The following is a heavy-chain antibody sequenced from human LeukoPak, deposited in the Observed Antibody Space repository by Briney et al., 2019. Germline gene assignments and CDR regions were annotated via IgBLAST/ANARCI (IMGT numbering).Heavy chain of an antibody. CDR1: GFTFSSYW. CDR3: ASARFYFDY. D-gene: IGHD6-6*01. CDR2: IKPDGSEK. Sequence: GGSLRLSCAASGFTFSSYWMSWVRQAPGKGLEWVANIKPDGSEKYYVDSVKGRFTISRDNAKNSLYLQMNSLSAEDTAVYYCASARFYFDYWGQGTLVTVSS. J-gene: IGHJ4*02. V-gene: IGHV3-7*01.